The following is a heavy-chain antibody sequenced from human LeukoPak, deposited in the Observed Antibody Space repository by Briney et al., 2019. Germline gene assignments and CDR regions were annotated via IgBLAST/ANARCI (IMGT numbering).Heavy chain of an antibody. Sequence: TSQTLSLTCAISGDSVSSNSAAWNWIRQSPSRGLEWLGRTYYRSKWYNDYAVSVKSRITINPDTSKNQFSLQLNSMTPEDTAVYYCARGLPSYSSGWYYFDYWGQGTLVTVSS. D-gene: IGHD6-19*01. J-gene: IGHJ4*02. V-gene: IGHV6-1*01. CDR2: TYYRSKWYN. CDR3: ARGLPSYSSGWYYFDY. CDR1: GDSVSSNSAA.